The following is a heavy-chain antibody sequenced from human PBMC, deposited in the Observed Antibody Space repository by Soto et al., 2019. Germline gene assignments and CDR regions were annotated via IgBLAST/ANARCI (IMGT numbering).Heavy chain of an antibody. CDR3: ATQPRIFLRYYDILTGYYNTNYFDY. Sequence: ASVKVSCKVSGYTLTELSMHWVRQAPGKGLEWTGGFDPEDGETIYAQKFQGRVTMTEDTSTDTAYMELSSLRSEDTAVYYCATQPRIFLRYYDILTGYYNTNYFDYWGQGTLVTV. CDR2: FDPEDGET. V-gene: IGHV1-24*01. D-gene: IGHD3-9*01. CDR1: GYTLTELS. J-gene: IGHJ4*02.